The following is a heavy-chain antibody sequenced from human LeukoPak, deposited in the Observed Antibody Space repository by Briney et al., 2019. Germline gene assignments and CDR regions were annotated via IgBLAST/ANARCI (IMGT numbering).Heavy chain of an antibody. Sequence: PSETLSLTCTVSGGSISSSSYYWGWVRQPPGKGLEWIGSIYYSGSTYYNPSLKSRVTISVDTSKNQFSLKLSSVTAADTAVYYCARAQLRYFDWYAFDIWGQGTMVTVSS. J-gene: IGHJ3*02. CDR2: IYYSGST. V-gene: IGHV4-39*07. CDR3: ARAQLRYFDWYAFDI. CDR1: GGSISSSSYY. D-gene: IGHD3-9*01.